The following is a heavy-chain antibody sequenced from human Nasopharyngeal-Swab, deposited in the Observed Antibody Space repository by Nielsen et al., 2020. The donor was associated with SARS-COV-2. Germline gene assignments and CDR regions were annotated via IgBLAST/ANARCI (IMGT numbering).Heavy chain of an antibody. V-gene: IGHV1-69*13. D-gene: IGHD3-22*01. J-gene: IGHJ6*02. CDR1: VGTFSRYA. CDR2: IIPIFGTA. Sequence: SVKVSCKSSVGTFSRYAISWVRPPPGQGLAWMGGIIPIFGTANYAQKFQGRVTITADESTSTAYMELSSLRSEDTAVYYCASPTVIVVAAYYYYGMDVWGQGTTVTVSS. CDR3: ASPTVIVVAAYYYYGMDV.